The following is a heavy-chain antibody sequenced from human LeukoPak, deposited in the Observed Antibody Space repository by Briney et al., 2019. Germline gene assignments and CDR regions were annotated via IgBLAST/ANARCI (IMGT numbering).Heavy chain of an antibody. V-gene: IGHV3-23*01. CDR1: GFTFSSYG. Sequence: GGSLRLSCAASGFTFSSYGMHWVRQAPGKGLEWVSAITGSGGRTYYADSEKGRFTISRDNSKNTLYLQINSLRAEDTAVYYCAKDRMGAILYFYLWGRGTLVTVSS. D-gene: IGHD1-26*01. J-gene: IGHJ2*01. CDR3: AKDRMGAILYFYL. CDR2: ITGSGGRT.